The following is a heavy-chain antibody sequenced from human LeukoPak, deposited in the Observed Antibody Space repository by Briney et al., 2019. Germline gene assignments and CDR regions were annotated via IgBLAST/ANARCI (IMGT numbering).Heavy chain of an antibody. D-gene: IGHD6-19*01. J-gene: IGHJ4*02. CDR1: GFNFGAFS. CDR2: ISGYGAGT. CDR3: AKIPHPEQWLVADCDY. V-gene: IGHV3-23*01. Sequence: QSGGPLRLSCAGSGFNFGAFSLTWIRQAPGRGLEWVSVISGYGAGTDYADSVKGRFTVSRDNSKNILYLQMSRLRAEDTATYYCAKIPHPEQWLVADCDYWGQGSLVTVSS.